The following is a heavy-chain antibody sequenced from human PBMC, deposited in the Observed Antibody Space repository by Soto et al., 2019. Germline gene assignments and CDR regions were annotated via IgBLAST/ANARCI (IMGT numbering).Heavy chain of an antibody. J-gene: IGHJ4*02. CDR1: GFTFSSYG. CDR2: VSYDGSNK. D-gene: IGHD6-13*01. V-gene: IGHV3-30*18. CDR3: AKDIGSSSWYWSATLDY. Sequence: ESGGGVVQPGRSLRLSCAASGFTFSSYGMHWVRQAPGKGLEWVAVVSYDGSNKYYADSVKGRFTISRDNSKSTLYLQTNSLRAEYTAVYYCAKDIGSSSWYWSATLDYWGQGTLVNGSS.